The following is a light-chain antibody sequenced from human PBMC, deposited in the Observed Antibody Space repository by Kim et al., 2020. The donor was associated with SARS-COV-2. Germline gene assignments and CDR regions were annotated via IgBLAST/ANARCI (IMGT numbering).Light chain of an antibody. CDR3: QSYDSSLSGFYV. CDR1: SSNIGAGYD. J-gene: IGLJ1*01. CDR2: GDS. Sequence: QSVLTQPPSVSGAPGQGVTISCTGSSSNIGAGYDLHWYQQLPGTAPELLISGDSNRPSGGPARFSSSKSGTSSSRAITGLQAEDEADYYCQSYDSSLSGFYVFGTGTKVTVL. V-gene: IGLV1-40*01.